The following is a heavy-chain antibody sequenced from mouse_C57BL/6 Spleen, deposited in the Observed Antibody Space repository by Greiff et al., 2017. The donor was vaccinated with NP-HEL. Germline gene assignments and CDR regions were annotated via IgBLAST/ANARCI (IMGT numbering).Heavy chain of an antibody. CDR1: GYTFTSYW. J-gene: IGHJ4*01. CDR3: ARGLDSLMDY. Sequence: QVQLKQPGAELVKPGASVKLSCKASGYTFTSYWMHWVKQRPGQGLEWIGMIHPNSGSTNYNEKFKSKATLTVDKSSSTAYMQLSSLTSEDSAVYYSARGLDSLMDYWGQGTSVTVSS. V-gene: IGHV1-64*01. CDR2: IHPNSGST. D-gene: IGHD2-10*02.